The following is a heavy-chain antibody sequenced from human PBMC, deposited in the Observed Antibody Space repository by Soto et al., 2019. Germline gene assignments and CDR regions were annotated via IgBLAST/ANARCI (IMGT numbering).Heavy chain of an antibody. CDR2: ISSSSSTI. Sequence: GGSLRLSCAASGFTFSSYSMNWVRQAPGKGLEWVSYISSSSSTIYYADSVKGRFTISRDNSKNTLYLQMNSLRAEDTAVYYCAKDRGVEVTTRFFDYWGQGTLVTVS. V-gene: IGHV3-48*01. CDR3: AKDRGVEVTTRFFDY. J-gene: IGHJ4*02. CDR1: GFTFSSYS. D-gene: IGHD4-17*01.